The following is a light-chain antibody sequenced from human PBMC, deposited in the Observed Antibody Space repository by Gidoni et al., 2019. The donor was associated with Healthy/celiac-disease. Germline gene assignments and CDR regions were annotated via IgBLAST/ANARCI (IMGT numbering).Light chain of an antibody. Sequence: EIVMTPSPATLSVSPGERATLSCRASQSVSSNLDWYQQKPGQSPRLLIYVASSRATGIPARFSGSGSGTDFTLTISSLQSEDFAVYYCQQYKNWPRTFGQGTKVEIK. CDR2: VAS. V-gene: IGKV3-15*01. CDR1: QSVSSN. CDR3: QQYKNWPRT. J-gene: IGKJ1*01.